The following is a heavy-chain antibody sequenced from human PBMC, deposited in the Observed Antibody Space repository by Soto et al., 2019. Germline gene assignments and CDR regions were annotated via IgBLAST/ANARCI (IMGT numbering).Heavy chain of an antibody. CDR1: GGSFSGYY. V-gene: IGHV4-34*01. CDR3: AREYYYGSGPWY. J-gene: IGHJ4*02. CDR2: INHSGST. Sequence: PSETLSLTCAVYGGSFSGYYWTWIRQPPGTGLEWIGEINHSGSTNYNPSLKSRVTISVDTSKNQFSLKLTSVTAADTAVYYCAREYYYGSGPWYWGQGTLVTVSS. D-gene: IGHD3-10*01.